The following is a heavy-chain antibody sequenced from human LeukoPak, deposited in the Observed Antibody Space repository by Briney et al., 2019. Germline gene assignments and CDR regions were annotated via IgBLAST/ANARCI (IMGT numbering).Heavy chain of an antibody. CDR3: ARESYGGYDY. D-gene: IGHD5-12*01. CDR1: GFTFSSYA. J-gene: IGHJ4*02. V-gene: IGHV3-23*01. CDR2: ISGSGGST. Sequence: QPGGSLRLSCAASGFTFSSYAMSWVRQAPGKGLEWVSAISGSGGSTYYADSAKGRFTISRDNAKNSLYLQMNTLRAEDTAVYYCARESYGGYDYWGQGALVTVSS.